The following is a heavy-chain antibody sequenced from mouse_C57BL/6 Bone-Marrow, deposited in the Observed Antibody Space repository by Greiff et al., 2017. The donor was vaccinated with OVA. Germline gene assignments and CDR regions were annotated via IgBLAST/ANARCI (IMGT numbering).Heavy chain of an antibody. V-gene: IGHV1-4*01. CDR1: GYTFTSYT. CDR3: AQDHPYYFDY. J-gene: IGHJ2*01. CDR2: INPSSGYT. Sequence: VQLQQSGAELARPGASVKMSCKASGYTFTSYTMHWVKQRPGQGLEWIGYINPSSGYTKYNQKFKDKATLTADKSSSTAYMQLSSLTSEDSAVYYCAQDHPYYFDYWGQGTTLTVSS.